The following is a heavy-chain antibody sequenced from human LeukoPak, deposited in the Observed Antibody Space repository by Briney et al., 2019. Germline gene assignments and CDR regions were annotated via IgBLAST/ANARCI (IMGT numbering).Heavy chain of an antibody. CDR1: GYTFTGYY. CDR3: ARDRLVTYYDILTGYYKTNYYYGMDV. CDR2: INPNSGGT. J-gene: IGHJ6*02. V-gene: IGHV1-2*02. Sequence: GASVKVSCKASGYTFTGYYMHWVRQAPGQGLEWMGWINPNSGGTNYAQKFQGRVTMTRDTSISTAYMELSRLRSEDTAVYYCARDRLVTYYDILTGYYKTNYYYGMDVWGQGTTVTVSS. D-gene: IGHD3-9*01.